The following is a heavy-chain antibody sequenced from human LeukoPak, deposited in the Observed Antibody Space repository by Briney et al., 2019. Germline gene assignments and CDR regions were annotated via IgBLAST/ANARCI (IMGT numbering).Heavy chain of an antibody. CDR3: VAGYCSGDSCYSGPLQH. J-gene: IGHJ1*01. CDR2: IWYDGSDK. D-gene: IGHD2-15*01. CDR1: GFIFSTYG. V-gene: IGHV3-33*01. Sequence: GGSLRLPCSASGFIFSTYGMHWVRQAPGKGLEWVAIIWYDGSDKYYADSVKGRFTISRDNSKNTLYLQMNSLRADDTAVYFCVAGYCSGDSCYSGPLQHWGQGTLVTVSS.